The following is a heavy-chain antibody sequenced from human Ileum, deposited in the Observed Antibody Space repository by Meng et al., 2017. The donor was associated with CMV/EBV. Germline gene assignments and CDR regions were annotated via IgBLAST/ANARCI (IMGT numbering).Heavy chain of an antibody. J-gene: IGHJ5*02. V-gene: IGHV4-59*01. D-gene: IGHD4/OR15-4a*01. Sequence: ETLSLTCTVSGGSIRNYYWSWIRQTSGKGLEWIGYVHYTGTPNYNPSLKSRVTMSVDTSKNQVFLKLTSVTAADTAVYYCARTIRASRAGWFDPWGQGTLVTVSS. CDR3: ARTIRASRAGWFDP. CDR2: VHYTGTP. CDR1: GGSIRNYY.